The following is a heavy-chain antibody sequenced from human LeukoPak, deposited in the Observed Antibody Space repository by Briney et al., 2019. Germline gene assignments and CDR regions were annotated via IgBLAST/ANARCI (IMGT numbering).Heavy chain of an antibody. D-gene: IGHD1-26*01. CDR2: ISAYNDKT. Sequence: GASVKVSCKASGYTFSDYGISWVRQAPGQGLEWMGWISAYNDKTDLAEKVQGRVTMTTDTSTSTAYMELRSLAADDRGVYYCAKDSGGYSGSFPNWGQGTLVTVPS. CDR1: GYTFSDYG. CDR3: AKDSGGYSGSFPN. V-gene: IGHV1-18*01. J-gene: IGHJ4*02.